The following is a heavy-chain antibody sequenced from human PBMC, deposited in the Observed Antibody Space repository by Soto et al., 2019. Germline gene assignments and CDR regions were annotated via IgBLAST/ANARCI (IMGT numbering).Heavy chain of an antibody. CDR2: ISGSGGST. CDR3: AKGERGRYYDSSGYYRTFDY. V-gene: IGHV3-23*01. D-gene: IGHD3-22*01. J-gene: IGHJ4*02. CDR1: GFTFSSYA. Sequence: EVQLLESGGGLVQPGGSLRHSCAASGFTFSSYAMSWVRQAPGKGLEWVSAISGSGGSTYYAYSVKGRFTISRDNSKNTLYLQMNSLRAEDTAVYYCAKGERGRYYDSSGYYRTFDYWGQGTLVTVSS.